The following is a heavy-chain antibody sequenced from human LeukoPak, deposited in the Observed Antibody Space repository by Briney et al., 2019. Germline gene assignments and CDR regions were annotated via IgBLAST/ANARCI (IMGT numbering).Heavy chain of an antibody. CDR1: GFTFSSYA. Sequence: GGSLRLSCAASGFTFSSYAMSWVRQAPGKGLEWDSAISGSGGSTYYADSVKGRFTISRDNSKNTLYLQMNSLRAEDTAVYYCAKADHERKTYYFDYWGQGTLVTVSS. D-gene: IGHD1-14*01. CDR3: AKADHERKTYYFDY. J-gene: IGHJ4*02. V-gene: IGHV3-23*01. CDR2: ISGSGGST.